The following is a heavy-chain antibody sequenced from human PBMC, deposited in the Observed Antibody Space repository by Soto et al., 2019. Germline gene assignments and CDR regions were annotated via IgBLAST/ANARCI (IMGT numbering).Heavy chain of an antibody. CDR1: GGTFASYS. V-gene: IGHV1-69*02. Sequence: QVQLVQSGAEVKKPGSSVKVSCKASGGTFASYSISWVRQAPGQGLEWMGRILPIDGITNNGQRFRGRLTITADKPTSTAYMELSSLRAEDTAVYYCARAYRGSGSHFDRFDPWGQGTLVTVSS. D-gene: IGHD3-10*01. CDR3: ARAYRGSGSHFDRFDP. J-gene: IGHJ5*02. CDR2: ILPIDGIT.